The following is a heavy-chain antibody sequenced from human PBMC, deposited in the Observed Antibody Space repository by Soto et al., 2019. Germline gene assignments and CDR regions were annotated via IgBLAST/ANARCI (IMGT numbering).Heavy chain of an antibody. CDR2: INPNSGGT. D-gene: IGHD6-13*01. Sequence: ASVKVSCEASGFTFSPYYIYWVRQAPGQGLEWIGWINPNSGGTNYAQKFQGWVTMTRDTSISTAYMELSRLRSDDTAVYYCSIEGISASDANWFVPWFQGTLVSLFS. V-gene: IGHV1-2*04. J-gene: IGHJ5*02. CDR1: GFTFSPYY. CDR3: SIEGISASDANWFVP.